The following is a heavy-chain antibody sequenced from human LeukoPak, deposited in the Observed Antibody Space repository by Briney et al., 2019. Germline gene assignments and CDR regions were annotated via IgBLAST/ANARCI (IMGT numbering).Heavy chain of an antibody. CDR2: INHSGST. J-gene: IGHJ4*02. D-gene: IGHD3-16*02. CDR1: GGSFSGYY. Sequence: SETLSLTCAVYGGSFSGYYWGWIRQPPGKGLEWIGEINHSGSTNYNPSLKSRVTISVDTSKNQFSLKLSSVTAADTAVYYCARLTYYDYVWGSYRYTRPYYFDYWGQGTLVTVSS. V-gene: IGHV4-34*01. CDR3: ARLTYYDYVWGSYRYTRPYYFDY.